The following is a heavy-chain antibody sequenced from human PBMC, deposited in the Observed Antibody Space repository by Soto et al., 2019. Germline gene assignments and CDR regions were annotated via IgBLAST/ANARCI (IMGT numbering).Heavy chain of an antibody. CDR2: ISAYNGIT. V-gene: IGHV1-18*01. D-gene: IGHD2-2*01. CDR1: GYTFTSYG. Sequence: VSVKVSCKASGYTFTSYGISWVRQAPGQGLEWMGWISAYNGITTYAQKFQGRVTITADKSTSTAYMELSSLRSEDTAVYYCARVPDYWGQGILVTVSS. J-gene: IGHJ4*02. CDR3: ARVPDY.